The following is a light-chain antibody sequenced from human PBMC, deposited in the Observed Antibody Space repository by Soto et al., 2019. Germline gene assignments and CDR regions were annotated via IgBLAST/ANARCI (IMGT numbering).Light chain of an antibody. J-gene: IGKJ1*01. Sequence: DIQMTQSPSTLSASVGDRVTITCRASQSISWYLAWYQQKPGKAPKVLIYDASRLKSGVPSRFSGSGSGTEFTLTISSLQPDDFATYYCQQYKSYSSWTFGQGTKVEIK. CDR1: QSISWY. CDR3: QQYKSYSSWT. V-gene: IGKV1-5*01. CDR2: DAS.